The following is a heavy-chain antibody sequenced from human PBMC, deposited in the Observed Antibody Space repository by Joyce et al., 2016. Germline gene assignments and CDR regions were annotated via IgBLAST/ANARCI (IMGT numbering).Heavy chain of an antibody. CDR1: GGSISSSKW. J-gene: IGHJ5*02. V-gene: IGHV4-4*02. Sequence: QVQLQESGPGLVKPSGTLSLTCTVSGGSISSSKWWGWVRQTPVKGLEWIGEVYHSGSANYNPSRKSRVTISVDKSKSQISLKLSSVTAADTAVYFCARERVQGVMKWFDPWGHGILVTVSS. CDR3: ARERVQGVMKWFDP. D-gene: IGHD3-10*01. CDR2: VYHSGSA.